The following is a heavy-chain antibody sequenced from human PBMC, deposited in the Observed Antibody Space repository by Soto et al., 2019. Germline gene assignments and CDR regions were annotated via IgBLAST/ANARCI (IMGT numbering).Heavy chain of an antibody. CDR1: GGSISRGDYS. CDR2: IYYSGST. CDR3: ARVRVIAAASLDS. Sequence: QVQLQETGPGLLKPSQTLSLTCTVSGGSISRGDYSWGWIRQPPGKGLGWIGYIYYSGSTSYNPSLKSRFTISVDTSRTQFSLTLSSVTAADTAVYYCARVRVIAAASLDSWGQGPLVTVSS. D-gene: IGHD6-13*01. V-gene: IGHV4-30-4*01. J-gene: IGHJ1*01.